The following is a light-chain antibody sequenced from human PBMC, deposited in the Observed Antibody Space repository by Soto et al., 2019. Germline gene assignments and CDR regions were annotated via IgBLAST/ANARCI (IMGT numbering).Light chain of an antibody. J-gene: IGKJ4*01. V-gene: IGKV3-20*01. CDR2: DAS. CDR1: QSVSTTY. Sequence: EIVLTQSPGTLSLSPGERATLSCRASQSVSTTYLVWYQQAPGQAPRLLIYDASTRATGIPDRFSGGGSGTDFTLTINRLEPEDFAVYYCQHYGTSPSTFGGGTKVEIK. CDR3: QHYGTSPST.